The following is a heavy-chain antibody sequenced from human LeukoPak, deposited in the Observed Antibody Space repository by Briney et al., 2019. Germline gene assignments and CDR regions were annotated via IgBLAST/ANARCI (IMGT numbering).Heavy chain of an antibody. Sequence: GGSLRLSCAASGFTFSNYAMSWVRQAPGKGLEWVSAINGSGGSTYYADSVKGRFTISRDNSKNTLYLQMNSLRAEDTAVYYCAREYRSGDFDYWGQGTLVTVSS. D-gene: IGHD3-10*01. CDR2: INGSGGST. CDR1: GFTFSNYA. V-gene: IGHV3-23*01. J-gene: IGHJ4*02. CDR3: AREYRSGDFDY.